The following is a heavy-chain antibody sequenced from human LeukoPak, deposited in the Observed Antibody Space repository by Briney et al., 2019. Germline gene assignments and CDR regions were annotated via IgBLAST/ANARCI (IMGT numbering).Heavy chain of an antibody. Sequence: GASVKVSCKASGYTFTGYYMHWVRQAPGQGLEWMGWINPNSGGTNYAQKFQGWVTMTRDTSISTAYMELSRLRSDDTAVYYCARPHSTFVDQDAAYYFDYWGQGTLVAVSS. CDR3: ARPHSTFVDQDAAYYFDY. D-gene: IGHD2-15*01. V-gene: IGHV1-2*04. CDR2: INPNSGGT. J-gene: IGHJ4*02. CDR1: GYTFTGYY.